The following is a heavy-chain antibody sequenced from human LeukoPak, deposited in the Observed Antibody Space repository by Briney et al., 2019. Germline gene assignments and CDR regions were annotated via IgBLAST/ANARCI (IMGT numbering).Heavy chain of an antibody. J-gene: IGHJ6*04. Sequence: GRSITPASAPYTPTFNNPWIGCVRQPAGKVLEWVVLIKSKTDDWTTDYTTPMKDRFTMSRDDSKNTPYLQMNSLKTEDTAVYYCTTVPTVAPKPYYSSGMDVCGKGTTVTVSS. CDR1: TPTFNNPW. V-gene: IGHV3-15*01. D-gene: IGHD6-19*01. CDR3: TTVPTVAPKPYYSSGMDV. CDR2: IKSKTDDWTT.